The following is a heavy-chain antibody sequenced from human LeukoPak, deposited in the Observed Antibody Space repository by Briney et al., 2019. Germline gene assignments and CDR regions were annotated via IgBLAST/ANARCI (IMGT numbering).Heavy chain of an antibody. V-gene: IGHV4-59*01. J-gene: IGHJ6*02. CDR2: IYYSGST. Sequence: SETLSLTCAVSGGSISSYYWSWIRQPPGKGLEWIGYIYYSGSTNYNPSLKSRVTISVDTSKNQFSLKLSSVTAADTAVYYCARMATGYYYGMDVWGQGTTVTVSS. CDR1: GGSISSYY. D-gene: IGHD5-24*01. CDR3: ARMATGYYYGMDV.